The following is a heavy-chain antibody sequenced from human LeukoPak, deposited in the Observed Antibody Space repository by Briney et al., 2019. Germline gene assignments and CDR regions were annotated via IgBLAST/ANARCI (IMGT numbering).Heavy chain of an antibody. CDR3: AKVNPLLWFGKYYFDY. CDR2: ISGSGGST. D-gene: IGHD3-10*01. V-gene: IGHV3-23*01. CDR1: GFTFSSYA. Sequence: GGSLRLSCAASGFTFSSYAMSWVRQAPGKGLEWVSAISGSGGSTYYADSVKGRFTISRDNSKNTLYLQMNSLRAEDTVVYYCAKVNPLLWFGKYYFDYWGQGTLVTVSS. J-gene: IGHJ4*02.